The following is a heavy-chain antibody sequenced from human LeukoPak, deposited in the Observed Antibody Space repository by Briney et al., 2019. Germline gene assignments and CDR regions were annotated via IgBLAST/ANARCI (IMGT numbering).Heavy chain of an antibody. V-gene: IGHV1-2*02. CDR1: GYIFTGYY. D-gene: IGHD5-24*01. J-gene: IGHJ4*02. CDR2: INPNSGGT. CDR3: ANSRDGYNTELDY. Sequence: ASVKVSCKASGYIFTGYYIHWVRQAPGQGLEWMGWINPNSGGTNYAQKLQGRVTVTSDTSMSTAYMELSRLRSDDTAVYYCANSRDGYNTELDYWGQGTLVTVSS.